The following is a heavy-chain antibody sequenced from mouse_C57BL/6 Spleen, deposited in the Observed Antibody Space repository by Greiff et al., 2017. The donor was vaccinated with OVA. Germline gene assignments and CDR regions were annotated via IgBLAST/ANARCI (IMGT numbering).Heavy chain of an antibody. CDR2: ISDGGSYT. V-gene: IGHV5-4*01. J-gene: IGHJ1*03. D-gene: IGHD2-12*01. Sequence: EVMLVESGGGLVKPGGSLKLSCAASGFTFSSYAMSWVRQTPEKRLEWVATISDGGSYTYYPDNVKGRFTISRDNAKNNLYLQMSHLKSEDTAMYYCARDALLRRWYFDVWGTGTTVTVSS. CDR3: ARDALLRRWYFDV. CDR1: GFTFSSYA.